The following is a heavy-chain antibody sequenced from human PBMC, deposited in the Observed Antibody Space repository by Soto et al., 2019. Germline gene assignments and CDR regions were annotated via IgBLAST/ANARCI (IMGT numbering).Heavy chain of an antibody. CDR3: LAERGAGSYNGHSGQDR. V-gene: IGHV3-15*01. Sequence: EVQLAQSGGGLVKPGESLTLSCALSGFTFANAWMSWVRQAPGKGLEWVGRMKSMTDAGTTDLAAPVKGRFSISRDESKSRWYLRMTNVQVEDTALYYCLAERGAGSYNGHSGQDRWGQGTVVTVSS. CDR2: MKSMTDAGTT. CDR1: GFTFANAW. D-gene: IGHD5-12*01. J-gene: IGHJ5*02.